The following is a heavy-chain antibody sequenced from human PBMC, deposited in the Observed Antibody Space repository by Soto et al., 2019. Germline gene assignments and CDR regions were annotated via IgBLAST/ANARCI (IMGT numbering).Heavy chain of an antibody. CDR2: IIPMYGTP. CDR3: ARCRDSGGRGRLSAFDY. D-gene: IGHD3-16*01. V-gene: IGHV1-69*01. Sequence: QVQLVQSGAEVKKPGSSVKVSCKASGGNFSTYGLHWVRQAPGQGFQWMGGIIPMYGTPNYAQKFRDRVTITADESTSTDYLELRSLTSDDTAEYYCARCRDSGGRGRLSAFDYWGQGTLVVVSS. CDR1: GGNFSTYG. J-gene: IGHJ4*02.